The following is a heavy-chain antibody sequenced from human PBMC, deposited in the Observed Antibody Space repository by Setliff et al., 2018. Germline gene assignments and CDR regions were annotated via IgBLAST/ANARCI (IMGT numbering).Heavy chain of an antibody. Sequence: KPSETLSLTCAVYGGSFSGYYWSWIRQPPGKGLELIGEINHTGSTNYNPSLKSRVTISVDTSKNQFSLRLSSVTAADTAVYYCARGYCNSAGCFFAGWFDPWGQGTLVTVSS. CDR3: ARGYCNSAGCFFAGWFDP. D-gene: IGHD2-2*01. J-gene: IGHJ5*02. V-gene: IGHV4-34*01. CDR1: GGSFSGYY. CDR2: INHTGST.